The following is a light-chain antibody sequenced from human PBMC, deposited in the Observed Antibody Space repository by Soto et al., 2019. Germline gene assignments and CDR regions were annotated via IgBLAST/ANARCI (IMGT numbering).Light chain of an antibody. CDR2: DAS. J-gene: IGKJ2*01. CDR3: QQYDDCPYT. CDR1: QDIDNN. V-gene: IGKV1-33*01. Sequence: DIQMTQSPSSLSVSVGDRVTITCQASQDIDNNLNWYQQRSGKAPKVLIYDASNLKGGVPSRFSGSGSGTDFTFTISSLQPEDIATYYCQQYDDCPYTFGQGTKLEI.